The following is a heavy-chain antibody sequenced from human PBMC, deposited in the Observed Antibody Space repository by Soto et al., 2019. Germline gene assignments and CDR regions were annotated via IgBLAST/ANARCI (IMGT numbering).Heavy chain of an antibody. Sequence: GGSLRLSCAASGFTFSSYGMHWLRQAPGKGLEWVAFIWHDGGNKFYAESVKGRFTISRDNSKNTLYLQMTSLSAEDTAMYYCARDGDVNTGFGKDYWGQGTLVTVSS. D-gene: IGHD3-16*01. V-gene: IGHV3-33*01. CDR2: IWHDGGNK. J-gene: IGHJ4*02. CDR3: ARDGDVNTGFGKDY. CDR1: GFTFSSYG.